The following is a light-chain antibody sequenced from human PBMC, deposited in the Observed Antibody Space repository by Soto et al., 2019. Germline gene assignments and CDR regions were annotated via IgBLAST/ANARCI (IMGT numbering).Light chain of an antibody. J-gene: IGLJ2*01. CDR2: SNI. Sequence: QSVLTQPPSVSGAPGQRVTISCTGSSSNIGAGYDVHWYQQVPGTAPKLLIYSNINRPSGVPDRFSGSKSGTSASLAITGLQAEDEAEYHCQSYDSSLVFGGGTKVTVL. CDR1: SSNIGAGYD. CDR3: QSYDSSLV. V-gene: IGLV1-40*01.